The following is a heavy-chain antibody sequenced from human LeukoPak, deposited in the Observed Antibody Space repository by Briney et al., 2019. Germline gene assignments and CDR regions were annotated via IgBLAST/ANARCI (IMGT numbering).Heavy chain of an antibody. CDR3: ARAGDFDS. J-gene: IGHJ4*02. V-gene: IGHV3-21*01. Sequence: GGSLRLSCAASGFAFSSYSMNWVRQAPGKGLEWVSSISSSSSYMHYADSVKGRFTISRDSAESSLYLQMNSLRAEDTAVYYCARAGDFDSWGQGTLVTVSS. D-gene: IGHD3-10*01. CDR1: GFAFSSYS. CDR2: ISSSSSYM.